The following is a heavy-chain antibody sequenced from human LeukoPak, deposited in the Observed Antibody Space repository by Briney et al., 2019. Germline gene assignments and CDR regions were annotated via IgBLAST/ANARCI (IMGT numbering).Heavy chain of an antibody. V-gene: IGHV6-1*01. CDR3: ARGLAANMDV. J-gene: IGHJ6*02. D-gene: IGHD6-25*01. Sequence: SQTLSLTCAISGDSVSSGRAGWNWLRQSPSRGLEWLGRAYYRSKWYFEYAVSLRGRITVIPDTPKNRFSLQLKSVTPEDTAIYYCARGLAANMDVWGQGTAVTVSS. CDR2: AYYRSKWYF. CDR1: GDSVSSGRAG.